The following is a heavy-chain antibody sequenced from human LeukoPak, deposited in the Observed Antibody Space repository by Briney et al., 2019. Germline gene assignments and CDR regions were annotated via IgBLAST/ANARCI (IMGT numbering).Heavy chain of an antibody. CDR2: IYYSGGT. D-gene: IGHD5-18*01. J-gene: IGHJ4*02. CDR1: GGSISSSSYY. V-gene: IGHV4-39*01. Sequence: SETLSLTCTVSGGSISSSSYYWGWIRQPPGKGLKWIGSIYYSGGTYYNPSLKSRVTISVDTSKNQFSLKLSSVTAADTAVYFCARLSPPGYSFGSFDHWGQGTLVTVSS. CDR3: ARLSPPGYSFGSFDH.